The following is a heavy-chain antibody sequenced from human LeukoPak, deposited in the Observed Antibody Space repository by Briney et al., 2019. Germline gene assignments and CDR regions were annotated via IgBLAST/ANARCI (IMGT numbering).Heavy chain of an antibody. CDR2: IYHSGST. D-gene: IGHD3-22*01. V-gene: IGHV4-4*02. CDR1: GGSISSSNW. Sequence: PSETLSLTCAVSGGSISSSNWWSWVRQPPGQGLEWIGEIYHSGSTNYNPSLKSRVTISVDKSKNQFSLKLSSVTAADTAVYYCASREYYYDSSGYYDDYWGQGTLVTVSS. CDR3: ASREYYYDSSGYYDDY. J-gene: IGHJ4*02.